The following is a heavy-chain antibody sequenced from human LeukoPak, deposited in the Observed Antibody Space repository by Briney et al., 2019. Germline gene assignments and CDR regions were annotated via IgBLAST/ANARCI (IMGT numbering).Heavy chain of an antibody. CDR1: GFTFDDYA. D-gene: IGHD3-22*01. CDR2: ISWNSGSI. J-gene: IGHJ5*02. CDR3: AKDILSSNYDSSGYLFDP. Sequence: GRSLRLSCAASGFTFDDYAMHWVRQAPGKGLEWVSGISWNSGSIGYADSVKGRFTISRDNAKKSLYLQMNSLRAEDTALYYCAKDILSSNYDSSGYLFDPWGQGTLVTVSS. V-gene: IGHV3-9*01.